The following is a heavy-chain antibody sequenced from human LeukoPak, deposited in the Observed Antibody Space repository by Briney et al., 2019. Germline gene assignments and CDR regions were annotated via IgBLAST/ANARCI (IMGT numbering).Heavy chain of an antibody. CDR1: GFTFSNYN. Sequence: GGSLRLSCAASGFTFSNYNMNWVRQAPGKGLEWVSYITTSSTTTYYADSVKGRFTISRDNAKNSLYLQMSSLRAEDTAVYYCARDFAGYDFWGQGTLVTVSS. V-gene: IGHV3-48*04. D-gene: IGHD5-12*01. CDR3: ARDFAGYDF. J-gene: IGHJ4*02. CDR2: ITTSSTTT.